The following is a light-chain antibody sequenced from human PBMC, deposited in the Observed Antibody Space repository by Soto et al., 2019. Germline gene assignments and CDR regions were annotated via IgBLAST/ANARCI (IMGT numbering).Light chain of an antibody. Sequence: ETVMTQSPATLSVSPGDRATLSCRASQSVSSNLAWYQQKPGQPPRLLIYDISTRATGIPTRFSGSGSGTEFTLTISSLQSEDFAVYYCQQYNSWPLTFGGGTKVDI. CDR1: QSVSSN. V-gene: IGKV3D-15*01. CDR2: DIS. CDR3: QQYNSWPLT. J-gene: IGKJ4*01.